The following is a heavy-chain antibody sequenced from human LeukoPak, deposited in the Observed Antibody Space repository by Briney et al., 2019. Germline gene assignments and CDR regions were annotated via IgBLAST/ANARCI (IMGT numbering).Heavy chain of an antibody. CDR2: IKSKTDGGTT. Sequence: GGSLRLSCGASGFTLSDAWMSWVRQAPGKGLEWVGRIKSKTDGGTTDYAAHVKGRFTISRDDSRNTLYLQINSLKNEDTAVYYCTTMTYDFWSGYDYYYMDVWGKGTTVTVSS. V-gene: IGHV3-15*01. J-gene: IGHJ6*03. CDR1: GFTLSDAW. CDR3: TTMTYDFWSGYDYYYMDV. D-gene: IGHD3-3*01.